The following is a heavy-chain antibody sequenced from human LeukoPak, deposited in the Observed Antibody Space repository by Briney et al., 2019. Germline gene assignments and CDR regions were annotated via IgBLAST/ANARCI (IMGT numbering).Heavy chain of an antibody. CDR2: INPSGGSA. CDR3: ARDSEDFWSGYYPFFDY. J-gene: IGHJ4*02. V-gene: IGHV1-46*01. D-gene: IGHD3-3*01. CDR1: GYTFTSYY. Sequence: ASVKVSCKASGYTFTSYYVHWVRQAPGQGLEWMGIINPSGGSASYAQKFQGRVTMTRDMSTSTVYMELSSLRSEDTAVYYCARDSEDFWSGYYPFFDYWGQGTLVTVSS.